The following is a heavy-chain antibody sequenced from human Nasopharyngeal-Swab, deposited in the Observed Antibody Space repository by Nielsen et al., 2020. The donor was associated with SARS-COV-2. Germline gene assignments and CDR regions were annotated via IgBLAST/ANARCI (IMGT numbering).Heavy chain of an antibody. Sequence: WIRQPPGKGLEWVSYISSSSSYTNYADSVKGRFTISRDNAKNSPYLQMNSLRAEDTAVYYCARETGRITMVRGVIILDYMDVWGKGTTVTVSS. D-gene: IGHD3-10*01. CDR2: ISSSSSYT. CDR3: ARETGRITMVRGVIILDYMDV. J-gene: IGHJ6*03. V-gene: IGHV3-11*06.